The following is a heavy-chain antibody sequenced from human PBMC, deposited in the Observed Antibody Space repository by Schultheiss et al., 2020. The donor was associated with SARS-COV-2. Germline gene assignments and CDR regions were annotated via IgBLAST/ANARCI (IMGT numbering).Heavy chain of an antibody. CDR2: IFHSGST. CDR1: GGSISSGDSS. CDR3: TREAAAAAGGWFDP. J-gene: IGHJ5*02. V-gene: IGHV4-30-2*01. Sequence: SETLSLTCAVSGGSISSGDSSWSWIRQPPGKGLEWIGYIFHSGSTYSNPSVKSRVTISVDRSKNQFSLKLSSVTAADTAVYYCTREAAAAAGGWFDPWGQGTLGTVSS. D-gene: IGHD6-13*01.